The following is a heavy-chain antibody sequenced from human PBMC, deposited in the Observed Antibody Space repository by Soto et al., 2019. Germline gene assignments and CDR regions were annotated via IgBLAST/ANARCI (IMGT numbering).Heavy chain of an antibody. V-gene: IGHV4-4*07. Sequence: QVQLQESGPGLVKPSETLSLTCTVSGGSIGSYHWSWIRQPAGKGLEWIGSFYISGSTNYNPSLKSRVTMSVDTSKNQFSLKLSSVSAADTAVYYCARSGARDSWLADYWGQGTLVTVSS. J-gene: IGHJ4*02. D-gene: IGHD6-19*01. CDR3: ARSGARDSWLADY. CDR1: GGSIGSYH. CDR2: FYISGST.